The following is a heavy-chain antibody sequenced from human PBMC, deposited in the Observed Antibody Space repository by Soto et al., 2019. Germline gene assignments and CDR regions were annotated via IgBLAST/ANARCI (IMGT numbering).Heavy chain of an antibody. CDR1: GGSISSGDYY. CDR2: IYYSGST. D-gene: IGHD2-21*02. Sequence: PSETLSLTCTVSGGSISSGDYYWSWIRQHPGKGLEWIGYIYYSGSTYYNPSLKSRVTISVDTSKNQFSLKLSSVAAADTAVYYCARTVAYCGGDCYLGWFDPWGQGTLVTVSS. V-gene: IGHV4-31*03. CDR3: ARTVAYCGGDCYLGWFDP. J-gene: IGHJ5*02.